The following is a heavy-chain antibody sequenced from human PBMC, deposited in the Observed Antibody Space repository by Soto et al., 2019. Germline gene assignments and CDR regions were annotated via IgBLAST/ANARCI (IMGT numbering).Heavy chain of an antibody. CDR1: GGSLSSYY. CDR3: ARDPRGWYFDY. CDR2: IYYSGST. V-gene: IGHV4-59*01. D-gene: IGHD6-19*01. J-gene: IGHJ4*02. Sequence: ASVTLSLTCPVSGGSLSSYYLSWIRQPPGKGLEWIGYIYYSGSTNYNPSPKSRVTISVDTSKNQFSLKLSSVTAADTAVYYCARDPRGWYFDYWGQGTLVTVS.